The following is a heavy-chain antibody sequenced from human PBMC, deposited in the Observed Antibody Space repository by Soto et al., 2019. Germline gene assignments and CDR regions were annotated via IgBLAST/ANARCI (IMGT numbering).Heavy chain of an antibody. Sequence: PSEALSLPCTVSVGSISSYYWRWIRQPPVKVLECIVYIYYSGSTNYNPSLKSRVTISVDTSKNQFSLKLSSVTAADTAVYYCARGVTIFGVVIMGGSPYYFDYWGQGTLVTVSS. D-gene: IGHD3-3*01. CDR3: ARGVTIFGVVIMGGSPYYFDY. CDR1: VGSISSYY. V-gene: IGHV4-59*01. J-gene: IGHJ4*02. CDR2: IYYSGST.